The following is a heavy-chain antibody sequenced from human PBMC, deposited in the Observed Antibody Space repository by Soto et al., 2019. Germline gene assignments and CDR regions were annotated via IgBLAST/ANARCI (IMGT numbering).Heavy chain of an antibody. D-gene: IGHD2-21*02. CDR2: IHSDGSST. V-gene: IGHV3-74*01. J-gene: IGHJ3*01. CDR1: GFTFSYYW. Sequence: EVQLVESEGGLVQPGGSLRLSCAASGFTFSYYWMHLVRQAPGQGLVWVSRIHSDGSSTTYADSVKGRFTISRDNAKNTLYLQMNSLRAEDTAVYYCARGDRGAFDLWGQGTMVTVSS. CDR3: ARGDRGAFDL.